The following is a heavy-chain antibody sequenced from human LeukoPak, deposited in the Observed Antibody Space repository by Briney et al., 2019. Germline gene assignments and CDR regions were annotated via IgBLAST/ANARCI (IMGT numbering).Heavy chain of an antibody. CDR3: ARGYDFWSGYYINYYYYMDV. CDR2: ISSNGGST. CDR1: GFTFSSYA. J-gene: IGHJ6*03. Sequence: GGSLRLSCAASGFTFSSYAMHWVRQAPGKGLEYVSAISSNGGSTYYANSVKGRFTISRDNSKNTLYLQMGSLRAEDMAVYYCARGYDFWSGYYINYYYYMDVWGKGTTVTVSS. V-gene: IGHV3-64*01. D-gene: IGHD3-3*01.